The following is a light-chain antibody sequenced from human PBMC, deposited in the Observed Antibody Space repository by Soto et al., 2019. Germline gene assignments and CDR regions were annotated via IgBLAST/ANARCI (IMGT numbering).Light chain of an antibody. Sequence: IVTTQSPATLSVSQGERATLSCRASQRVSSNVAWYQQKPCQAPRLILYGASARATGVPARFSGSGSGTQFTLTISRLQSEDFAVYHGQQYKKWSSISVCQWTRLEIK. V-gene: IGKV3-15*01. CDR3: QQYKKWSSIS. J-gene: IGKJ5*01. CDR2: GAS. CDR1: QRVSSN.